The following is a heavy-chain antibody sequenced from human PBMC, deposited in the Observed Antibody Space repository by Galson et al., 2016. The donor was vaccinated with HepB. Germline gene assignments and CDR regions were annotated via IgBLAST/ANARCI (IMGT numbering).Heavy chain of an antibody. CDR3: ARDIPFYYGSGRYFDV. V-gene: IGHV1-18*01. D-gene: IGHD3-10*01. CDR2: ISADNDNT. CDR1: GYILTSYG. Sequence: SVKVSCKASGYILTSYGMSWVRQAPGQGLEWMGWISADNDNTNYAQSLQGRLTLTTDTSTRTAYMELRSLRSDDTAVYFCARDIPFYYGSGRYFDVWGQGTTVTVSS. J-gene: IGHJ6*02.